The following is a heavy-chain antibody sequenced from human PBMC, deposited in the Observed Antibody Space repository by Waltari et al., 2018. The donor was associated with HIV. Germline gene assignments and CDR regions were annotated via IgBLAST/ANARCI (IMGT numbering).Heavy chain of an antibody. CDR2: IIPIFGTA. CDR3: ARDLLPLTYYYDSSGYYNAFDI. CDR1: GGTFSSYA. V-gene: IGHV1-69*06. D-gene: IGHD3-22*01. Sequence: QVQLVQSGAEVKKPGSSVKVSCKASGGTFSSYAISWVRQAPGQGLEWMGGIIPIFGTANYAQKFQGRVTITADKSTSTAYMELSSLRSEDTAVYYCARDLLPLTYYYDSSGYYNAFDIWGQGTMVTVSS. J-gene: IGHJ3*02.